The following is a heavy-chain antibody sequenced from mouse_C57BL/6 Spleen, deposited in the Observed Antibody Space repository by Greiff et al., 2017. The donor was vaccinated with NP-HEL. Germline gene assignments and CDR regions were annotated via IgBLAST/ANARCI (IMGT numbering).Heavy chain of an antibody. J-gene: IGHJ2*01. Sequence: EVQLQQSGPELVKPGASVKISCKASGYTFTDYYMNWVKQSHGKSLEWIGDINPNNGGTSYNQKFKGKATLTVDKSSSTAYMELRSLTSEDSAVYYCARGCVYYYGSSDEWGQGTTLTVSS. V-gene: IGHV1-26*01. CDR2: INPNNGGT. CDR1: GYTFTDYY. D-gene: IGHD1-1*01. CDR3: ARGCVYYYGSSDE.